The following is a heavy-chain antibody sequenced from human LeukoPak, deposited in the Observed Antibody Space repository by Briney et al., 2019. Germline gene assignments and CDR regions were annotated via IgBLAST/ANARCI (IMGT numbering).Heavy chain of an antibody. V-gene: IGHV3-23*01. CDR1: GFTFSSYA. CDR3: AKDLGYSYGCSDY. J-gene: IGHJ4*02. Sequence: GGALRLSCAASGFTFSSYAVSWGRQAPGKGLEWVSSLTAGGERTFYADSVKGRFTISRDNSKDTLYLQINSLRAEDTAVYYCAKDLGYSYGCSDYWGQGTLVTVSS. CDR2: LTAGGERT. D-gene: IGHD5-18*01.